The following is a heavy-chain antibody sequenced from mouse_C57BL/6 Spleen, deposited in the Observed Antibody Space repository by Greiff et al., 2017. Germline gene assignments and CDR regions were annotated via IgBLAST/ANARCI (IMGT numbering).Heavy chain of an antibody. CDR1: GYAFSSYW. CDR2: IYPGDGGT. J-gene: IGHJ1*03. Sequence: VKLQQSGAELVKPGASVKISCKASGYAFSSYWMNWVKQRPGKGLEWIGQIYPGDGGTNYNGKFKGKATLTADKSSSTAYMQLGSLTSEDSAVYFCARDYYGSSYPFEVWGTGTTVTVSS. D-gene: IGHD1-1*01. V-gene: IGHV1-80*01. CDR3: ARDYYGSSYPFEV.